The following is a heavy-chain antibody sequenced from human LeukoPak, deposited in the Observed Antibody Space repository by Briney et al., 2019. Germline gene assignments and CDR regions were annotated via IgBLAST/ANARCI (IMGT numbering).Heavy chain of an antibody. V-gene: IGHV3-11*01. CDR1: GFTFSDYY. D-gene: IGHD3-16*02. J-gene: IGHJ4*02. CDR2: ISSSGSTI. Sequence: GGSLRLSCAASGFTFSDYYMSWIRQAPGKGLEWVSYISSSGSTIYYADSVKGRFTISRHNPKHSLYLQMNTLKAQDTAVYYCWRGGYYDYVWGSYRFDYWGQGTLVTVSS. CDR3: WRGGYYDYVWGSYRFDY.